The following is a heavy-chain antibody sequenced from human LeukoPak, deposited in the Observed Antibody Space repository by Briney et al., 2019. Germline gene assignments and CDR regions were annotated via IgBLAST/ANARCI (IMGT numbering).Heavy chain of an antibody. CDR1: GFTFSTFG. J-gene: IGHJ6*02. V-gene: IGHV3-30*18. Sequence: GSLRLSCAASGFTFSTFGMHWVRQTPGKGLEWVAAISYDTNDKHYSDSVRGRFTISRDNSKNTLYLHMNSLRPEDTAVYYCAKDSREDFYALRRNYNYYYHGMDVWGQGTTVIVSS. D-gene: IGHD2/OR15-2a*01. CDR3: AKDSREDFYALRRNYNYYYHGMDV. CDR2: ISYDTNDK.